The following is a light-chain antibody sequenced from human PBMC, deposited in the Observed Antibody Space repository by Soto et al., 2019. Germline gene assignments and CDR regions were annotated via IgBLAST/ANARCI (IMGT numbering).Light chain of an antibody. CDR3: SSYAGNNIYYV. CDR2: EVS. CDR1: SNDVGGYNF. J-gene: IGLJ1*01. Sequence: QSVLTQPPSASGSPGQSVTISCTGTSNDVGGYNFVSWYQQHPGKAPKLMIFEVSKRPSGVPDRFSGSKSGSTASLTVSGLQAEDEADSYCSSYAGNNIYYVFGTGTKVTVL. V-gene: IGLV2-8*01.